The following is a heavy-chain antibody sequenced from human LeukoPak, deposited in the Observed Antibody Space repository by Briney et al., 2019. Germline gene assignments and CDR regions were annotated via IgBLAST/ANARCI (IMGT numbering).Heavy chain of an antibody. CDR2: ISAYNGNT. Sequence: ASVKVSCKASGYTFTSYGISWVRQAPGQGLEWMGWISAYNGNTNYAQKLQGRVTMTTDTSTSTAYMELRSLRSDDTAVFCGLTGGGGGRLGELSTLDYWGQGTLVTGSS. V-gene: IGHV1-18*04. CDR1: GYTFTSYG. J-gene: IGHJ4*02. CDR3: LTGGGGGRLGELSTLDY. D-gene: IGHD3-16*02.